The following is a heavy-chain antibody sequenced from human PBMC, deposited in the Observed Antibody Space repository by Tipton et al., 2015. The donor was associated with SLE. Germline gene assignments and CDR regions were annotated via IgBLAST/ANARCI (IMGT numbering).Heavy chain of an antibody. CDR3: AKETSLLGFDY. CDR1: GFTFSTYG. CDR2: IRFDGSDR. Sequence: GSLRLSCAASGFTFSTYGMHWVRQAPGRGLEWVAFIRFDGSDRCYADSVKGRFTISRDNSNNTMYLQMNSLRAEDTAVYYCAKETSLLGFDYWGQGTLVTVSS. V-gene: IGHV3-30*02. D-gene: IGHD3-10*01. J-gene: IGHJ4*02.